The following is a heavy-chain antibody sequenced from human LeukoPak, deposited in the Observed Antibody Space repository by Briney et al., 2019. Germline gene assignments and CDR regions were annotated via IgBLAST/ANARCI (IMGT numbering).Heavy chain of an antibody. V-gene: IGHV3-48*02. Sequence: GGSLRLSCTASGFNFILFSMNWVRQAPGKGLEWVSYISSSSSTIYYADSVKGRFTISRDNAKNSLYLQMNSLRDEDTAVYYCATLHYDSSGYPGPYWGQGTLVTVSS. J-gene: IGHJ4*02. CDR1: GFNFILFS. D-gene: IGHD3-22*01. CDR2: ISSSSSTI. CDR3: ATLHYDSSGYPGPY.